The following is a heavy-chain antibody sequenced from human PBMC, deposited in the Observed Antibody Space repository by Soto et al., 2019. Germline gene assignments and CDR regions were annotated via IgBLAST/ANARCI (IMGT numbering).Heavy chain of an antibody. CDR3: TSSAGTYGDSPASARRPYDY. D-gene: IGHD4-17*01. V-gene: IGHV3-73*01. CDR2: IRSKANSYAT. Sequence: EVQLVESGGGLVQPGGSLKLSCAASGFTFSGSAMHWVRQASGKGLEWVGRIRSKANSYATAYAASVKGRFTISRDDSKNTAYLQMNSLKTEDTAVYYCTSSAGTYGDSPASARRPYDYWGQGTLVTVSS. CDR1: GFTFSGSA. J-gene: IGHJ4*02.